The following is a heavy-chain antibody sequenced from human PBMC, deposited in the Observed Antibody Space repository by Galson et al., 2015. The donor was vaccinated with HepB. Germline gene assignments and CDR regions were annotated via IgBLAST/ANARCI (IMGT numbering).Heavy chain of an antibody. J-gene: IGHJ4*02. Sequence: PALVKPTQTLTLTCTFSGFSLSTGGVGVGWIRQPPGKALEWLALISWDDGKRNSPSLKSRLTITKDTSKNQVVLTLTNMDPVDTATYYCARISLWPRKYYFDYWGQGTLVTVSS. CDR3: ARISLWPRKYYFDY. V-gene: IGHV2-5*02. CDR1: GFSLSTGGVG. D-gene: IGHD3-16*02. CDR2: ISWDDGK.